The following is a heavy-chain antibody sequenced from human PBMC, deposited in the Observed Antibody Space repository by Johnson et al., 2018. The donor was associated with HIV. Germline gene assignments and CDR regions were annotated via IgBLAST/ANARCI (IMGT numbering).Heavy chain of an antibody. V-gene: IGHV3-30-3*02. CDR2: ISYAGSNK. Sequence: QVQLVESGGGVVQPGRSLRLSCAASGFTFSNYAMHWVRQAPGKGLERVVVISYAGSNKSYADSVKGRFTISRDNSKNTLYLQMNSLRAEDTALYYCAKDRDLAAAGTDAFDIWGQGTMVTVSS. CDR3: AKDRDLAAAGTDAFDI. J-gene: IGHJ3*02. D-gene: IGHD6-13*01. CDR1: GFTFSNYA.